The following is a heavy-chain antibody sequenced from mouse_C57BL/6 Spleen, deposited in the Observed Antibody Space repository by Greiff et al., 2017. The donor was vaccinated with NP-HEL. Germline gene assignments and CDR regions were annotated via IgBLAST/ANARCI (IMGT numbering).Heavy chain of an antibody. CDR3: AVVTTVVATKDAMDY. CDR1: GYTFTSYW. D-gene: IGHD1-1*01. Sequence: QVQLQQPGAELVKPGASVKLSCKASGYTFTSYWMHWVKQRPGRGLEWIGRIDPNSGGTKYNEKFKRKGTLTVDKPSSTAYMQLSSLTSEDSAVYYCAVVTTVVATKDAMDYWGQGTSVTVSS. V-gene: IGHV1-72*01. CDR2: IDPNSGGT. J-gene: IGHJ4*01.